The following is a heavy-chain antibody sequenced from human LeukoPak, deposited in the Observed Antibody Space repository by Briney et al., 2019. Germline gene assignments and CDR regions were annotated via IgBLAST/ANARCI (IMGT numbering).Heavy chain of an antibody. J-gene: IGHJ4*02. CDR3: ARLISEWLGFDY. CDR1: GYSFTTYW. Sequence: GESLKISCKGSGYSFTTYWIGWARQMPGKGLEWMGIIYPGDSTTRYSPSFQGQVTISVDKSISTAYLQWSSLKASDTAMYYCARLISEWLGFDYWGQGTLVSVSS. D-gene: IGHD6-19*01. V-gene: IGHV5-51*01. CDR2: IYPGDSTT.